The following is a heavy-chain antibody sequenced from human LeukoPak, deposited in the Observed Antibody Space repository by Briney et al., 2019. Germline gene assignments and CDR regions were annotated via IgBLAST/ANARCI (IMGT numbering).Heavy chain of an antibody. D-gene: IGHD5-12*01. J-gene: IGHJ6*02. CDR3: TRSGYDYYYYYGMDV. CDR2: IRSKAYGGTT. V-gene: IGHV3-49*03. CDR1: GFTFGDYA. Sequence: PGRSLRLSCTASGFTFGDYAMSWFRQAPGKGLEWVGFIRSKAYGGTTEYAASVKGRFTISRDDSKSIAYLQMNSLKTEDTAVYYCTRSGYDYYYYYGMDVWGQGTTVTVSS.